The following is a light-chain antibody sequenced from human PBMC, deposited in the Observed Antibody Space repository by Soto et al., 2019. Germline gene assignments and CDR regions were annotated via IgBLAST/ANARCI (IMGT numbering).Light chain of an antibody. J-gene: IGLJ1*01. Sequence: QSALTQPASVSGSPGQSITISCTGTSSDVGSYNLVSWYQQHPGKAPKLMIYEGSKRPSGVSNRFSGSKSGNTASLTISGLQAEDEADHSCCSYAGRRYVFVTGTKGIVL. CDR3: CSYAGRRYV. V-gene: IGLV2-23*01. CDR2: EGS. CDR1: SSDVGSYNL.